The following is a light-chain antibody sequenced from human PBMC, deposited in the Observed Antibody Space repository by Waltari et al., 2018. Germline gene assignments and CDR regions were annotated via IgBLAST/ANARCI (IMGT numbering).Light chain of an antibody. Sequence: QSALTQPASVSGSPGQSITISCTGSSSDVGGDDSVSWYEDLPGQAPKVIIYDVNKRPSGVSDRFSGSKSGNTASLTISGLQAEDEATFYCSSQSTKNGVIFGGGTKVTVL. CDR3: SSQSTKNGVI. CDR1: SSDVGGDDS. V-gene: IGLV2-14*03. CDR2: DVN. J-gene: IGLJ2*01.